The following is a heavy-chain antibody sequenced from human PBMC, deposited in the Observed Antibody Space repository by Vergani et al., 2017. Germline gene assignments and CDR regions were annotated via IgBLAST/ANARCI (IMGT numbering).Heavy chain of an antibody. D-gene: IGHD3-10*01. V-gene: IGHV3-48*01. J-gene: IGHJ6*03. CDR1: GFTFSIYS. CDR2: ISSSSSTI. Sequence: EVQLVESGGGLVQPGGSLRLSCAASGFTFSIYSMNWVRQAPGKGLEWVSYISSSSSTIYYADSVKGRFTISRNNSKNTLDLQMNSLRTQDTAVYYCAKAGSVTSGSLQYNFYMDVWGKGTTVTVS. CDR3: AKAGSVTSGSLQYNFYMDV.